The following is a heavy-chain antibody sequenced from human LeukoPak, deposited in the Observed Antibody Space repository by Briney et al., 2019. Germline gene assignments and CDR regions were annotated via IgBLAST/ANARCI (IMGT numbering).Heavy chain of an antibody. CDR2: INHSGST. V-gene: IGHV4-34*01. D-gene: IGHD4-17*01. CDR3: ARGPVGNYGDYLADY. CDR1: GGSFSGYY. Sequence: SETLSLTCAVYGGSFSGYYWSWIRQPPGKGLEWIGEINHSGSTNYNPSLKSRVTIPVDTSKNQFSLKLSSVTAADTAVYYCARGPVGNYGDYLADYWGQGTLVTVSS. J-gene: IGHJ4*02.